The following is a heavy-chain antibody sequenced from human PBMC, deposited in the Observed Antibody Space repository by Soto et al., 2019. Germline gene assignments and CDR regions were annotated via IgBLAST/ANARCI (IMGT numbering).Heavy chain of an antibody. Sequence: TLSLTCTVSGGSISRGGYYWSWIRQHPGKGLEWIGYIYYSGNTYYNPSLKSRVTVSVDRSKNQFSLKLASVTAADTAVFYCARAVLTSADYYYYGMDVWGQGTTVTVSS. CDR1: GGSISRGGYY. CDR3: ARAVLTSADYYYYGMDV. D-gene: IGHD6-13*01. CDR2: IYYSGNT. J-gene: IGHJ6*02. V-gene: IGHV4-31*03.